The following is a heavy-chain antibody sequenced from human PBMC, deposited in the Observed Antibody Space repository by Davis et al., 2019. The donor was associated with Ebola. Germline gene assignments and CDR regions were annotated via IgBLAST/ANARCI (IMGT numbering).Heavy chain of an antibody. Sequence: AASVKVSCKASGYTFTSYGISWVRQAPGQGLEWMGWISAYNGNTNYAQKLQDRVTMTTDTSTSTVYMELRGLASDDTAVYYCARCNYDFWTGIGAGYYGMDVWGQGTRVTVSS. CDR2: ISAYNGNT. CDR3: ARCNYDFWTGIGAGYYGMDV. V-gene: IGHV1-18*01. J-gene: IGHJ6*02. D-gene: IGHD3-3*01. CDR1: GYTFTSYG.